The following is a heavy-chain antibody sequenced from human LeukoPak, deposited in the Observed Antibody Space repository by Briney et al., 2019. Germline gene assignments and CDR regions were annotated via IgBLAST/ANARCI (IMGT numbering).Heavy chain of an antibody. CDR1: GFTFSSYW. D-gene: IGHD5-12*01. CDR2: IKQDGSEK. V-gene: IGHV3-7*02. CDR3: ARVPGYSGYDWLWYYYYGMDV. J-gene: IGHJ6*02. Sequence: QPGGSLRLSCAVSGFTFSSYWMSWVRQAPGKGLEWVANIKQDGSEKYLVDSVKGRFTISRDNAKNSLYLQMESLRAEDTAVYYCARVPGYSGYDWLWYYYYGMDVWGQGTTVTVSS.